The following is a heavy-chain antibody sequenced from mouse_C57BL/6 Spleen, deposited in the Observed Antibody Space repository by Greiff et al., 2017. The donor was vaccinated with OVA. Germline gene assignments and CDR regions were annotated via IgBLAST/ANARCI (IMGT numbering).Heavy chain of an antibody. CDR3: ARELPGGGFAY. V-gene: IGHV3-6*01. J-gene: IGHJ3*01. CDR2: ISYDGCN. CDR1: GYSFTSGYY. Sequence: EVQLQESGPGLVKPSQSLSLTCSVSGYSFTSGYYWYWIRQFPGNKLEWMGYISYDGCNNYNPSLKNRISITRDTSKNQFCLMLNSVTTEDTATNYCARELPGGGFAYWGQGTLVTVAA. D-gene: IGHD5-5*01.